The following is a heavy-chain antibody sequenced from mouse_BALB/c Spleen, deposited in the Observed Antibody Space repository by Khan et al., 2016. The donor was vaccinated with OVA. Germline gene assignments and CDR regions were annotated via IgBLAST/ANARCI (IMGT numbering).Heavy chain of an antibody. CDR2: IYPGGDFT. D-gene: IGHD3-1*01. CDR3: ARWATWFFDV. Sequence: VQLQQSGAELVRPGTSVKISCKASGYTFTNYWLGWVKQRPGHGLEWIGDIYPGGDFTNYNEKFNDKATLTADTSSTTVYIQLRSLTSEDSAVYFCARWATWFFDVWGAGTTVTVSS. J-gene: IGHJ1*01. CDR1: GYTFTNYW. V-gene: IGHV1-63*02.